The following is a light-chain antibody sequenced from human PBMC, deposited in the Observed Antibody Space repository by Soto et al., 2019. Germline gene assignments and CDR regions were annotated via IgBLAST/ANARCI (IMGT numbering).Light chain of an antibody. Sequence: EIVLTQSPGTLSLSPWGRTTLSCRASQSVSSSYLAWYQQKPGQAPRLLIYDASHRATGIPARFSGSGSGTDFTLTISSLEPEDAALYYCQQRSNWPPITFGQGTRLEIK. CDR2: DAS. J-gene: IGKJ5*01. CDR3: QQRSNWPPIT. V-gene: IGKV3D-20*02. CDR1: QSVSSSY.